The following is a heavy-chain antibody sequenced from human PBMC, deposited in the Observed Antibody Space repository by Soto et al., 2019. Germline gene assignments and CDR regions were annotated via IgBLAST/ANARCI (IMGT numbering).Heavy chain of an antibody. V-gene: IGHV3-48*02. J-gene: IGHJ4*02. CDR3: ARDLGWAFDS. CDR1: GFTFSTFS. Sequence: EVQLVESGGGSVQPGGSLRLSCAASGFTFSTFSMNWVRQAPGRGLEWISYISGGGRPISYAGSVKGRFTISRDNAKNPLYLQMDSLTDEDTAVYYCARDLGWAFDSWGQGTLVTVSS. D-gene: IGHD6-19*01. CDR2: ISGGGRPI.